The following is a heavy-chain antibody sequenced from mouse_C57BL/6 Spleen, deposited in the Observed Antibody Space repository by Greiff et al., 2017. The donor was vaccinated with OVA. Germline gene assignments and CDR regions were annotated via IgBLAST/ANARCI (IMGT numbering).Heavy chain of an antibody. V-gene: IGHV5-6*01. CDR1: GFTFSSYG. J-gene: IGHJ4*01. CDR2: ISSGGSYT. Sequence: EVMLVESGGDLVKPGGSLKLSCAASGFTFSSYGMSWVRQTPDKRLEWVATISSGGSYTYYPDSVKGRFTISRDNAKNTLYLQMSSLKSEDTAMYYCARQGDWDNAMDYWGQGTSVTVSS. CDR3: ARQGDWDNAMDY. D-gene: IGHD4-1*01.